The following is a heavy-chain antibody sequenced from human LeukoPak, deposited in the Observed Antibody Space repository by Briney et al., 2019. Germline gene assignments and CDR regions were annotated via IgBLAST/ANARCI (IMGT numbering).Heavy chain of an antibody. Sequence: ASVTVSCKASGYTFTSYYMRWVRQAPGQGLEWMGIINPSGGSTSYAQKFQGRVTMTRDTSTSTVYMELSSLRSEDTAVYYCARDGSGCGGDCFGWFDPWGQGTLVTVSS. V-gene: IGHV1-46*01. CDR2: INPSGGST. CDR1: GYTFTSYY. D-gene: IGHD2-21*02. CDR3: ARDGSGCGGDCFGWFDP. J-gene: IGHJ5*02.